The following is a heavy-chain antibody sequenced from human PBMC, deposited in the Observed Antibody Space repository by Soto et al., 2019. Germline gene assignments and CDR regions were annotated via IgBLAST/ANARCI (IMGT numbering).Heavy chain of an antibody. CDR1: GFTFTSSA. CDR3: AAVVINSRAY. D-gene: IGHD3-22*01. V-gene: IGHV1-58*02. CDR2: IVVGSGNT. J-gene: IGHJ4*01. Sequence: ASVKVSCKARGFTFTSSARRWLRQARGQRLEWIGWIVVGSGNTDYAQKFQERVTITRDMSTSTAYMELSSLRSEDTAVYYCAAVVINSRAYWG.